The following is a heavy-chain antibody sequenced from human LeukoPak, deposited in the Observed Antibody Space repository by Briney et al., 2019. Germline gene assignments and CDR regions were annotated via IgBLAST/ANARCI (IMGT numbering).Heavy chain of an antibody. CDR2: ISYDGSHK. CDR3: ARGPSGYHNT. Sequence: PGRSLRLSCAASGFTFSSYGIHWVRQAPGKGLEWVAVISYDGSHKYYADSVKGRFTISRDNSKNTLYLQMNSLRAEDTAVYYCARGPSGYHNTGGQGTLVTVSS. J-gene: IGHJ4*02. V-gene: IGHV3-30*03. CDR1: GFTFSSYG. D-gene: IGHD5-12*01.